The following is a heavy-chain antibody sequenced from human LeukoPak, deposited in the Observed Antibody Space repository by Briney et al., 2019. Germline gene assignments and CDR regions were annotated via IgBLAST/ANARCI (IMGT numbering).Heavy chain of an antibody. V-gene: IGHV3-33*08. J-gene: IGHJ3*02. CDR3: AREDPSVNNAFDI. CDR1: GFTFSSYG. D-gene: IGHD2/OR15-2a*01. Sequence: PGGSLRLSCAASGFTFSSYGMHWVRQVPGKGLEWMAGIWYDESNKYYAYCVEGRFTISRDNSKNTLDLEMNSLRAEDTAVYYCAREDPSVNNAFDIWGQGTMVTVSS. CDR2: IWYDESNK.